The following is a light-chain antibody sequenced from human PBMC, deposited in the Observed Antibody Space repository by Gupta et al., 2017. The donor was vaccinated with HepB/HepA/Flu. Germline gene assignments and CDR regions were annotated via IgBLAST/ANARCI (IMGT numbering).Light chain of an antibody. Sequence: SYELTQPPSVSVSPGQTASITCSGDKLGDKYACWYQQKPGQSPVLVIYQDTKRPSGIPERFSGSNSGNTATLTISGTQAVDDADYYCQEWDSTTTLVLGTGTKV. CDR3: QEWDSTTTLV. CDR2: QDT. V-gene: IGLV3-1*01. J-gene: IGLJ1*01. CDR1: KLGDKY.